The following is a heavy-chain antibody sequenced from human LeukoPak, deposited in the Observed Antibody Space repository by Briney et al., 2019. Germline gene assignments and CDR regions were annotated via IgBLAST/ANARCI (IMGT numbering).Heavy chain of an antibody. CDR3: ARDGNSGAPLWYFDL. J-gene: IGHJ2*01. CDR1: GFTFSNYY. Sequence: GGSLRLSCAASGFTFSNYYMNWVRQAPGKGLEWVSSISSSSSSIYFADSMKGRFTISRDNAKNSLYLQMNSLRAEDTAVYYCARDGNSGAPLWYFDLWGRGTLVTVSS. D-gene: IGHD3-10*01. CDR2: ISSSSSSI. V-gene: IGHV3-21*01.